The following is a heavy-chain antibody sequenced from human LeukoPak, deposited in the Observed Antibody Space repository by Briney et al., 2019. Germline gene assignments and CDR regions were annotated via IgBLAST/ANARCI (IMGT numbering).Heavy chain of an antibody. Sequence: GASVKVSCKASGYTFTSYDINWVRQAPGQGLEWMGWINPNSGGTNYAQKFQGRVTMTRDTSISTAYMELSRLRSDDTAVYYCARDYYYGSGSYHPYWGQGTLVTVSS. CDR1: GYTFTSYD. CDR3: ARDYYYGSGSYHPY. J-gene: IGHJ4*02. D-gene: IGHD3-10*01. CDR2: INPNSGGT. V-gene: IGHV1-2*02.